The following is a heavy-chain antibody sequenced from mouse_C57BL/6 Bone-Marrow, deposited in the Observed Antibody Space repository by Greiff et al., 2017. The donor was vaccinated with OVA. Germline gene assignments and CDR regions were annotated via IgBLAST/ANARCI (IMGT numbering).Heavy chain of an antibody. CDR1: GYTFTDHT. V-gene: IGHV1-78*01. D-gene: IGHD3-2*02. J-gene: IGHJ4*01. CDR2: IYPRDGST. Sequence: VQLVESDAELVKPGASVKISCKVSGYTFTDHTIHWMKQRPEQGLEWIGYIYPRDGSTKYNEKFKGKATLTADKSSSTAYMQLNSLTSEDSAVYFCASRPQALYYAMDYWGQGTSVTVSS. CDR3: ASRPQALYYAMDY.